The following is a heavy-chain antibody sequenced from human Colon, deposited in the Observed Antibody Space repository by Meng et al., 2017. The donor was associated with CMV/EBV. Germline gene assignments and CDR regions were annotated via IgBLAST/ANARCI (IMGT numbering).Heavy chain of an antibody. CDR2: IRFDGSQQ. J-gene: IGHJ4*02. Sequence: VQLVESGGGVVQPGVSLRLSCVTSGFIFSHYSMQWVRQSPGKGLEWVAHIRFDGSQQFYVQSVKGRFTVSRHDPKNTLYLQMNDLRPEDTGVYYCATDHLWGMPNWGRGTLVTVSS. CDR1: GFIFSHYS. CDR3: ATDHLWGMPN. V-gene: IGHV3-30*02. D-gene: IGHD3-3*02.